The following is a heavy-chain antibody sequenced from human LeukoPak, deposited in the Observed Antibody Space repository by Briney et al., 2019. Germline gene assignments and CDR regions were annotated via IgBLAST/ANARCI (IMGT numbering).Heavy chain of an antibody. J-gene: IGHJ6*03. D-gene: IGHD3-3*01. V-gene: IGHV3-53*01. CDR3: ARDQSDFWSIGYYYMDV. Sequence: GGSLRLSCAASGFTVSNNYMSWVRQAPGKGLEWVSVIYSGGSTYFSDSVKGRFTISRDYSKNTLYLQMNSLRAEDTAVYYCARDQSDFWSIGYYYMDVWGKGTTVTVSS. CDR2: IYSGGST. CDR1: GFTVSNNY.